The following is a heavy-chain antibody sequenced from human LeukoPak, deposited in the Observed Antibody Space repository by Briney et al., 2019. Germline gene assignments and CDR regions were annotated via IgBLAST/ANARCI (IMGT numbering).Heavy chain of an antibody. D-gene: IGHD6-13*01. Sequence: GGSLRLSCAASGFTFGTYAMSWVRQAPGKGLEWVSAISGSGGSTYYADSVKGRFTISRDNSKNTLYLQMNSLRAGDTAVYYCAHISSSWPDYWGQGTLVTVSS. CDR2: ISGSGGST. J-gene: IGHJ4*02. CDR1: GFTFGTYA. V-gene: IGHV3-23*01. CDR3: AHISSSWPDY.